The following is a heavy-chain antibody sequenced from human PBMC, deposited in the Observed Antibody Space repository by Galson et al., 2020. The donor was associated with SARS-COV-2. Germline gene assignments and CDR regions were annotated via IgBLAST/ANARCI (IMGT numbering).Heavy chain of an antibody. Sequence: SETLSLTCTVSGVSISSSSPYWGWIRQPPGKGLVWIGYIFYTGSPSYNPSLQSRLNISVDTSKNQFSLELSSVTASDAAVYYCARRLGSGSFDYWGQGTLVTVSS. D-gene: IGHD3-10*01. CDR1: GVSISSSSPY. J-gene: IGHJ4*02. CDR3: ARRLGSGSFDY. V-gene: IGHV4-39*01. CDR2: IFYTGSP.